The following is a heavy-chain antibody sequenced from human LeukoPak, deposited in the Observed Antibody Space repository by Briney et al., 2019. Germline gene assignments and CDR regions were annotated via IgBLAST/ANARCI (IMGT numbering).Heavy chain of an antibody. CDR3: VHGDTRDY. CDR1: GFTFSSDT. V-gene: IGHV3-21*01. CDR2: ISSSSRNT. J-gene: IGHJ4*02. Sequence: PGGSLRLSCAASGFTFSSDTMNWVRQAPGQGLEWVSSISSSSRNTHYADSVKGRFTISRDNAKNSLYLQMNSLRDEDTAVNYCVHGDTRDYWGQGTLVTVSS. D-gene: IGHD3-10*01.